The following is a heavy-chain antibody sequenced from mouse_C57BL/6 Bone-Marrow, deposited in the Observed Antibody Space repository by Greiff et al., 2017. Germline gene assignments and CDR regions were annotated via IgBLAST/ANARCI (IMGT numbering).Heavy chain of an antibody. CDR3: ARKIYYSNSYFDY. CDR1: GFTFSSYA. V-gene: IGHV5-4*03. J-gene: IGHJ2*01. CDR2: ISDGGSYT. Sequence: DVKLVESGGGLVKPGGSLKLSCAASGFTFSSYAMSWVRQTPEKRLEWVATISDGGSYTYYPDNVKGRFTISRDNAKNNLYLQMSHLKSEDTAMYYCARKIYYSNSYFDYGGQGTTLTVSS. D-gene: IGHD2-5*01.